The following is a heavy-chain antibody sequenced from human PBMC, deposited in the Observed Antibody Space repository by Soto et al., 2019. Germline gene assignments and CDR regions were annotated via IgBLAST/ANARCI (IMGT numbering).Heavy chain of an antibody. J-gene: IGHJ4*02. CDR1: GFTFSCYG. CDR2: IWYDGSNK. CDR3: ARDRDTAMGE. V-gene: IGHV3-33*01. Sequence: QVQLVESGGGVVQPGRSLRLSCAASGFTFSCYGMHWVRQAPGKGLEWVAVIWYDGSNKYYADSVKGRFTISRDNSKNTLYLQMNSLRAEDTAVYYCARDRDTAMGEWGQGTLVTVSS. D-gene: IGHD5-18*01.